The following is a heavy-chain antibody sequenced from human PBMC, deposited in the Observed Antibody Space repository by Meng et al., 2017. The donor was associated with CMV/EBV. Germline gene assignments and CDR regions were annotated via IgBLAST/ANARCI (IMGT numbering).Heavy chain of an antibody. CDR2: INPNSGGT. D-gene: IGHD1-26*01. V-gene: IGHV1-2*02. CDR3: ARGGGSYLKYYFDY. CDR1: GYTFTGYY. Sequence: ASVKVSCKASGYTFTGYYMHWVRQAPGQGLEWMGWINPNSGGTNYALKFQGRVTMTRDTSISTAYMELSRLRSDDTAVYYCARGGGSYLKYYFDYWGQGTLVTVSS. J-gene: IGHJ4*02.